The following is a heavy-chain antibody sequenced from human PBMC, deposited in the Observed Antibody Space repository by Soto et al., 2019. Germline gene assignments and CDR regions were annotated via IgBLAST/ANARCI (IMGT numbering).Heavy chain of an antibody. CDR2: IYTSGST. CDR1: GGSISSYY. V-gene: IGHV4-4*07. J-gene: IGHJ6*02. D-gene: IGHD3-10*01. CDR3: ARGRGSGLNDFGMDV. Sequence: PSETLSLTCTVSGGSISSYYWSWIRQPAGKGLEWIGRIYTSGSTNYNPSLKSRVTMSVDTSKNQFSLNLSSVTAADTAVYYCARGRGSGLNDFGMDVWGQGTTVTVSS.